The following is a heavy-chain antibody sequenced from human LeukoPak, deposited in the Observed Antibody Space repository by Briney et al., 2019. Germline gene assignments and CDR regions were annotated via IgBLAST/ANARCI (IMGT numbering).Heavy chain of an antibody. J-gene: IGHJ4*02. CDR3: AKDRPLYSGSQHFDF. CDR2: ISGSGGST. Sequence: GGSLRLSCAASGFTFSSYAMSWVRQAPGKGLERVSTISGSGGSTYSADSVKGRFTISRDNPKNTLYLQMDSRKPDDTAVYYCAKDRPLYSGSQHFDFWGQGTLVTVSS. CDR1: GFTFSSYA. V-gene: IGHV3-23*01. D-gene: IGHD1-26*01.